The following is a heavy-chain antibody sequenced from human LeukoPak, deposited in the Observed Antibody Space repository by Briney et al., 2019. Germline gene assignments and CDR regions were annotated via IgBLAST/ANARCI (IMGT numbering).Heavy chain of an antibody. CDR2: IYNSGST. V-gene: IGHV4-59*01. J-gene: IGHJ2*01. CDR1: GGSISSYY. CDR3: ARGLGDYVEDWYFDL. D-gene: IGHD4-17*01. Sequence: SETLSLTCIVSGGSISSYYWSWIRQPPGKGLEWIGYIYNSGSTNYNPFLESRITISVDTSKNQFSLKLSSVTAADTAVYYCARGLGDYVEDWYFDLWGRGTLVTVSS.